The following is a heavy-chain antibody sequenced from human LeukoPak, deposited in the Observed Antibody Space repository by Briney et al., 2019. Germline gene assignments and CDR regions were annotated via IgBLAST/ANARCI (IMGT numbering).Heavy chain of an antibody. Sequence: ASVKVSCKASGYTFTSYGISWVRQAPGQGLEWMGWISAYNGNTNYAQKLQGRVAMTTDTSTSTAYMELRSLRSDDTAVYYCAGYYYDSSGYHSGFDYWGQGTLVTVSS. J-gene: IGHJ4*02. CDR3: AGYYYDSSGYHSGFDY. V-gene: IGHV1-18*01. D-gene: IGHD3-22*01. CDR1: GYTFTSYG. CDR2: ISAYNGNT.